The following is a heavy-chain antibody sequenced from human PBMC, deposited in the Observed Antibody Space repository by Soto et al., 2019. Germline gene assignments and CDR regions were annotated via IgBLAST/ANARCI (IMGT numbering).Heavy chain of an antibody. Sequence: SETLSLTCAVSGGSISSSNWWSWVRQPPGKGLEWIGEIYHSGSTNYNPSLKSRVTISVDKSKNQFSLKLSSVTAADTAVYYCARGGRYYDILDGYYGYYFDYWGQGTLVTVSS. CDR1: GGSISSSNW. J-gene: IGHJ4*02. V-gene: IGHV4-4*02. D-gene: IGHD3-9*01. CDR2: IYHSGST. CDR3: ARGGRYYDILDGYYGYYFDY.